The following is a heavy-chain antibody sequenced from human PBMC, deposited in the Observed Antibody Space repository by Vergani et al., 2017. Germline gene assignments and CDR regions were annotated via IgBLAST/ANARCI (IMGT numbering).Heavy chain of an antibody. V-gene: IGHV4-34*01. CDR3: ARVNTETNCHLYYYYYLDV. J-gene: IGHJ6*03. Sequence: QVQLQQWGGGLLTPSETLSLTCVVNGGSFTSYHWTWIRQSPGEGLEWVGDIDHTGRPDFTPSLKSLLTVSVDKSRNQFSLTLRSVTATDTAIYFCARVNTETNCHLYYYYYLDVWGQGTAVTVS. CDR2: IDHTGRP. CDR1: GGSFTSYH. D-gene: IGHD4-11*01.